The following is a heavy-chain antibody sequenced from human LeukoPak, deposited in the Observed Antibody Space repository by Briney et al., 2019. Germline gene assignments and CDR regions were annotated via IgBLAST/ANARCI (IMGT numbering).Heavy chain of an antibody. V-gene: IGHV3-23*01. CDR3: AKADYGDYLFDY. D-gene: IGHD4-17*01. CDR2: ISGSGGST. CDR1: GFTFNSYA. J-gene: IGHJ4*02. Sequence: PGGSLRLSCAASGFTFNSYAMSWVRQAPGKGLEWVSAISGSGGSTYYADSVKGRFTISRDNSKNTLYLQMNSLRAEDTAVYYCAKADYGDYLFDYWGQGTLVTVSS.